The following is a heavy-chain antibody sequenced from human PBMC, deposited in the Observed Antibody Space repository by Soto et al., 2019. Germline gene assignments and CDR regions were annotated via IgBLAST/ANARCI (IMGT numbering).Heavy chain of an antibody. V-gene: IGHV1-3*01. CDR2: INPANGDT. D-gene: IGHD6-13*01. CDR1: GYTFTRYP. CDR3: ARTYSPFDY. Sequence: ASVKVSCKASGYTFTRYPLHWVRQAPGQRLEWMGWINPANGDTGYSQKFQGRVTLTRDTSTSTAYMELRSLRSDDTAVYYCARTYSPFDYWGQGTLVTVSS. J-gene: IGHJ4*02.